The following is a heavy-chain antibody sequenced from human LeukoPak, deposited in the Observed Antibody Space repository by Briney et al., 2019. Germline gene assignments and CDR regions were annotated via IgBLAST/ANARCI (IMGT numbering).Heavy chain of an antibody. J-gene: IGHJ4*02. Sequence: VESLKISCKGSGYSFTSYWIGWVRQIPGKGLEWMGIIYPGDSDTRYSPSFQGQVTISADKSISTAYLQWSSLKASDTAMYYCARSFSNFHFDYWGQGTLVTVSS. D-gene: IGHD4-11*01. CDR1: GYSFTSYW. CDR3: ARSFSNFHFDY. CDR2: IYPGDSDT. V-gene: IGHV5-51*01.